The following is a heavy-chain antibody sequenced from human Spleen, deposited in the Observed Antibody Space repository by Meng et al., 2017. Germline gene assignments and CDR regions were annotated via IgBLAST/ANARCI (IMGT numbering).Heavy chain of an antibody. J-gene: IGHJ5*02. CDR3: ARGWWLATSNSNWFDP. CDR1: GGAFSGYY. CDR2: INHSGST. D-gene: IGHD6-19*01. V-gene: IGHV4-34*01. Sequence: QGQPQPWGTGLLKPSETLSLPCAVHGGAFSGYYWSWIRQPPGKGLEWIGEINHSGSTNYNPSLKSRVTISVDTSKNQFSLKLSSVTAADTAVYYCARGWWLATSNSNWFDPWGQGTLVTVSS.